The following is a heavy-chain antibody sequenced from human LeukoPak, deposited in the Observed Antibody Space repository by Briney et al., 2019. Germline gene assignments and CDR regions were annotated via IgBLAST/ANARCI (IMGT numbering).Heavy chain of an antibody. CDR2: ISGSGTNT. V-gene: IGHV3-23*01. J-gene: IGHJ3*02. Sequence: GGSLRLSCAASGFTFTTYAMSWVRQAPGKGLEWVSAISGSGTNTYYADSVKGRFTISRDNSRNTLYLQMNSLRAEDTAKFYCAKYRTLVRGQYDVFDIRGQGTLVTVSS. D-gene: IGHD3-10*01. CDR3: AKYRTLVRGQYDVFDI. CDR1: GFTFTTYA.